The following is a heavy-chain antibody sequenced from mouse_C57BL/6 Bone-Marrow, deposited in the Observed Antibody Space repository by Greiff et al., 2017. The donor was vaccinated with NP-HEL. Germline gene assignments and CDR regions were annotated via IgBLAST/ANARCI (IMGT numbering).Heavy chain of an antibody. CDR3: ANNRYYYGSSPGAMDY. CDR2: ICSGGST. CDR1: GFSFTSYG. J-gene: IGHJ4*01. D-gene: IGHD1-1*01. V-gene: IGHV2-5*01. Sequence: QVQLQQSGPGLVQPSQSLSISCTASGFSFTSYGVHWVRQSPGKGLEWLGVICSGGSTDYYAAFLSRLGIIKDNSKTHAFFLLNSLQAYDDAIYDCANNRYYYGSSPGAMDYWGQGTSVTVSS.